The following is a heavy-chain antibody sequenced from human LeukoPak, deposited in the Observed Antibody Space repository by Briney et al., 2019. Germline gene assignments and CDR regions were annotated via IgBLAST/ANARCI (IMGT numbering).Heavy chain of an antibody. CDR3: ARALWFGETFPAY. D-gene: IGHD3-10*01. CDR2: ISSSSSTI. J-gene: IGHJ4*02. Sequence: GGSLRLSCAASGFTFSSYEMNWVRQAPGKGLEWVSYISSSSSTIYYAYSVKGRFTNSRDNAKNSLYLQMNSLRAEDTAVYYCARALWFGETFPAYWGQGTLVTVSS. CDR1: GFTFSSYE. V-gene: IGHV3-48*01.